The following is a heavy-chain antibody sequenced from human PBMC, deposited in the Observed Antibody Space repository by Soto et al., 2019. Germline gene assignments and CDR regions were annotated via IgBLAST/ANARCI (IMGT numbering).Heavy chain of an antibody. CDR1: GGSISSYY. CDR2: MSYSGST. V-gene: IGHV4-59*01. CDR3: ARGGHNSGWYGRFDY. D-gene: IGHD6-19*01. Sequence: XXTLSLPFTVSGGSISSYYWGWIPQPPGKGLEWIGYMSYSGSTNYNPSLKSRVTISVDTSKNQFSLKLNSVTAADTAVYYCARGGHNSGWYGRFDYWGQGTLVTVSS. J-gene: IGHJ4*02.